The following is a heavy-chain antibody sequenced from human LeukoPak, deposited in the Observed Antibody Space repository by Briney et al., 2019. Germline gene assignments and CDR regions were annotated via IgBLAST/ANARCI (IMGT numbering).Heavy chain of an antibody. CDR3: ARGGMVTYFDY. V-gene: IGHV3-30-3*01. J-gene: IGHJ4*02. D-gene: IGHD5-18*01. CDR1: GFTFSSYA. CDR2: ISYDGSNK. Sequence: GGSLRLSCAASGFTFSSYAMHWVRQAPGKGLEWVAVISYDGSNKYYADSVKGRFTISRDNSKNTLYLQMNSLRAEDTAVYYCARGGMVTYFDYWGQGTLVTVSS.